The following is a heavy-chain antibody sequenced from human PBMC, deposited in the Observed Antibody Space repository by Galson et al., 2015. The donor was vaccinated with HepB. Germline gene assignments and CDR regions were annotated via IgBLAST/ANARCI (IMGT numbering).Heavy chain of an antibody. CDR1: GVAFSRAS. Sequence: LRLRCGVAGVAFSRASMNWGGQGGALGVEWLSSIRRTSSYIYYADSVKGRFTISRDNAKNSLYLQMNSLRAEDTAVYYCAREATAMGGGIDYWGQGTLVTVSS. J-gene: IGHJ4*02. D-gene: IGHD5-18*01. CDR2: IRRTSSYI. V-gene: IGHV3-21*01. CDR3: AREATAMGGGIDY.